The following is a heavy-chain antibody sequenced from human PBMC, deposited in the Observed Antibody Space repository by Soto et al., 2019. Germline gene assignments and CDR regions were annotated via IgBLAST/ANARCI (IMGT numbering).Heavy chain of an antibody. J-gene: IGHJ4*02. Sequence: ASVKVSCKASGYTFTVYYMHWVRQSPGQGLEWMGWINPKSGGTMYPQKFQGRVTMTWDTSISTAYMALTRLRSDDTAVYYCARDLAKGGGSAGFDYWGQGTLVTVSS. CDR2: INPKSGGT. CDR3: ARDLAKGGGSAGFDY. D-gene: IGHD1-26*01. CDR1: GYTFTVYY. V-gene: IGHV1-2*02.